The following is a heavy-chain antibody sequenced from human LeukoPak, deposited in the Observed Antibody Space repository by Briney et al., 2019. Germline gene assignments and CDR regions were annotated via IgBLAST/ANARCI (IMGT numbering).Heavy chain of an antibody. Sequence: GGSLRLSCAASGFTFSSYSMNWVRQAPGKGLEWVSSISSSSSYIYYADSVKGRFTISRDNAKNSLYLQMNSLRAEDMAVYYCASSLVPASLDYWGQGTLVTVSS. D-gene: IGHD2-2*01. CDR2: ISSSSSYI. J-gene: IGHJ4*02. V-gene: IGHV3-21*01. CDR3: ASSLVPASLDY. CDR1: GFTFSSYS.